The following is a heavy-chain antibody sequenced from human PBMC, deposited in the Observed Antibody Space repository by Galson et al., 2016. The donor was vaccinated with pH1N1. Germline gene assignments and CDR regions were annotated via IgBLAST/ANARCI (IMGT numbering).Heavy chain of an antibody. D-gene: IGHD4-17*01. V-gene: IGHV3-21*01. J-gene: IGHJ3*01. CDR3: VRDNTMTTPLVLFDV. CDR1: GFTFNYYT. CDR2: ITGSGQYI. Sequence: SLRLSCAASGFTFNYYTINWVRQVPGKGLEWVSSITGSGQYISYADSVKGRFTISRDNAKNSVFPQMSSLRAEDTAVYYCVRDNTMTTPLVLFDVWGQGTMVTVSS.